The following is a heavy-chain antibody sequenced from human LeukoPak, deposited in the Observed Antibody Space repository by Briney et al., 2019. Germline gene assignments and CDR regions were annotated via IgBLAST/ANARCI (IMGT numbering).Heavy chain of an antibody. CDR3: ARGPYYYDSSGYYNYGMDV. J-gene: IGHJ6*02. CDR1: GFTFSSYA. V-gene: IGHV3-66*01. Sequence: GGSLRLSCAASGFTFSSYAMSWVRQAPGKGLEWVSVIYSGGSTYYADSVKGRFTISRDNSKNTLYLQMNSLRAEDTAVYYCARGPYYYDSSGYYNYGMDVWGQGTTVTVSS. D-gene: IGHD3-22*01. CDR2: IYSGGST.